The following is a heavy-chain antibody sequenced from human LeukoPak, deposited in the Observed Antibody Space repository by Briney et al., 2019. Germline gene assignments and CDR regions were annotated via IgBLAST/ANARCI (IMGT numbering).Heavy chain of an antibody. Sequence: TSETLSLTCAVYGGSSSGYYWSWIRQPPGKGLEWIGEINHSGSTNYNPSLKSRVTISVDTSKNQFSLKLSSVTAADTAVYYCALKGSFWSGHHYFDYWGQGTLVTVSS. CDR3: ALKGSFWSGHHYFDY. J-gene: IGHJ4*02. D-gene: IGHD3-3*01. CDR2: INHSGST. V-gene: IGHV4-34*01. CDR1: GGSSSGYY.